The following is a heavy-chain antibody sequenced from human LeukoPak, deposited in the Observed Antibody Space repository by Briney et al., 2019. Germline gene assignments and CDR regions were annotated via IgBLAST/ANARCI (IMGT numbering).Heavy chain of an antibody. CDR3: ARPWAHNPKYSSGWYVQLDP. V-gene: IGHV1-46*01. CDR2: INPSGGST. CDR1: GYTFTSYY. Sequence: ASVKVSCKASGYTFTSYYMHWVRQAPGQGLEWMGIINPSGGSTSYAQKFQGRVTMTRDTSTSTVYMELSSLRSEDTAVYYCARPWAHNPKYSSGWYVQLDPWGQGTLVTVSS. D-gene: IGHD6-19*01. J-gene: IGHJ5*02.